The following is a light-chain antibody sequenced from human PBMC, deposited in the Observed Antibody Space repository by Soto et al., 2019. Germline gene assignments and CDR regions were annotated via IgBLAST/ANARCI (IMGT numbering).Light chain of an antibody. J-gene: IGKJ5*01. CDR3: QKYNSAPLT. V-gene: IGKV1-39*01. CDR2: AAS. Sequence: DIQMTQSPSSLSASVGDRVTITCRASQTISHYLNWYRQQPGKAPKLLIYAASNLQSGVPSRFSGSGSGTEFTLTISSLQPEDVATYYCQKYNSAPLTFGQGTRLEIK. CDR1: QTISHY.